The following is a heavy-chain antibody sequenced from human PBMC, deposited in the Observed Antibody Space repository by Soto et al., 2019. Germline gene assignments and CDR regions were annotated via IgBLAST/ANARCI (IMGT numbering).Heavy chain of an antibody. D-gene: IGHD3-9*01. V-gene: IGHV1-2*02. Sequence: ASMKGSWKAAGYSLSDYDTHWGRQAPGQGLEWMGRISPKSGAINYAQKFQGRVTLTWDTSLNTAYMELSSLRSDDTALYYCARKPGSITDWYYFDSWGQGTLVTVSS. CDR2: ISPKSGAI. J-gene: IGHJ4*02. CDR1: GYSLSDYD. CDR3: ARKPGSITDWYYFDS.